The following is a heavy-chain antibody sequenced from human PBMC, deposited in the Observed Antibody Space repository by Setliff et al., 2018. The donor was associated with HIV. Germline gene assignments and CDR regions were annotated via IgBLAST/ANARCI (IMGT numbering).Heavy chain of an antibody. V-gene: IGHV3-23*01. Sequence: GGSLRLSCAASGLSVSRTYMNWVRQAPGKGLEWVSSISGSGGSTHYADSVKGRFTISRDNSKNTLYLQMNSLSAEDTAVYYCAKVDSYAGKNFDYWGQGTLVTVSS. D-gene: IGHD5-18*01. CDR1: GLSVSRTY. CDR2: ISGSGGST. J-gene: IGHJ4*02. CDR3: AKVDSYAGKNFDY.